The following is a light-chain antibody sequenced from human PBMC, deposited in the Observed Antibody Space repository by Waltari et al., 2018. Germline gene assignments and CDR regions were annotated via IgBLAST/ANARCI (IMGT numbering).Light chain of an antibody. CDR2: MGS. J-gene: IGKJ4*01. V-gene: IGKV2-28*01. CDR3: LHALQSPLS. CDR1: LSLLHINGYNY. Sequence: DIVMTQSPLSLSVTPGEPASISCRSTLSLLHINGYNYLDWYLQKPGQSPHLLIYMGSQRASGVPDRFSGNGSGTNCTLRISRVEAEDVEIYYGLHALQSPLSFGGGTKVEIK.